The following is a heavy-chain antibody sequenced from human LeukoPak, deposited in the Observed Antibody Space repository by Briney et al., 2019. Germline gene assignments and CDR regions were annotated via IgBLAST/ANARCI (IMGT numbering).Heavy chain of an antibody. Sequence: GSSVKVSCKASGGTFNSYAISWVRQAPGQGLEWMGRIIPIFGTANYAQKFQGRVTITTDESTSTAYMELSSLRSEDTAVYYCASYLVPPSEWSDRDWFDPWGQGTLVTVSS. J-gene: IGHJ5*02. CDR2: IIPIFGTA. D-gene: IGHD3-3*01. V-gene: IGHV1-69*05. CDR1: GGTFNSYA. CDR3: ASYLVPPSEWSDRDWFDP.